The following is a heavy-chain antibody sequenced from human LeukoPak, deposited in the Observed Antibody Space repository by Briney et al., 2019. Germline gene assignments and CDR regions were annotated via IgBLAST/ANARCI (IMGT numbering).Heavy chain of an antibody. V-gene: IGHV3-23*01. CDR2: ISGSGGST. CDR3: AKDPWEWLSGEDAFDI. J-gene: IGHJ3*02. Sequence: PGGSLRLSCAASGFTFSSYAMSWVRQAPGKGLEWVSAISGSGGSTYYADSVKGRFTISRDNSKNTLYLQMNSLRAEDTAVYYCAKDPWEWLSGEDAFDIWGQGTMVTVSS. D-gene: IGHD6-19*01. CDR1: GFTFSSYA.